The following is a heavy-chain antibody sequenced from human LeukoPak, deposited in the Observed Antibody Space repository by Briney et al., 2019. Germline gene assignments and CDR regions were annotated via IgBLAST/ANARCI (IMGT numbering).Heavy chain of an antibody. V-gene: IGHV3-30-3*01. J-gene: IGHJ5*02. CDR3: ARANYDFWSGYYLYNWFDP. D-gene: IGHD3-3*01. CDR1: GFTFSSYA. Sequence: GGSLRLSCAASGFTFSSYAMHWVRQAPGKGLEWVAVISYDGSNKYYADSVRGRFTISRDNSKNTLYLQMNSLRAEDTAVYYCARANYDFWSGYYLYNWFDPWGQGTLVTVSS. CDR2: ISYDGSNK.